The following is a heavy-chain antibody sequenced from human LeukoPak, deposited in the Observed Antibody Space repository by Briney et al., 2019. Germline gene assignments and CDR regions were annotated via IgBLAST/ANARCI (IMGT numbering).Heavy chain of an antibody. Sequence: AGTLSLTCAVSGGSISSSNWWRWVRQPPGKGLGWIGEIYHSGSTNYNPSLKSRVTISVDKSKNPFSLKLSSVTAADTAVYYCARDAVGAKTFDYWGQGTLVTASS. CDR2: IYHSGST. V-gene: IGHV4-4*02. D-gene: IGHD1-26*01. J-gene: IGHJ4*02. CDR3: ARDAVGAKTFDY. CDR1: GGSISSSNW.